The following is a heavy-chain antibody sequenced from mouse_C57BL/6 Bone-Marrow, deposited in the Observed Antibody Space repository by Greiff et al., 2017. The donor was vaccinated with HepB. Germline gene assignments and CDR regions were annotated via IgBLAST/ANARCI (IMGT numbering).Heavy chain of an antibody. Sequence: VQLQQSGPVLVKPGASVKMSCKASGYTFTDYYMNWVKQSHGKSLEWIGVINPYNGGTSYNQKFKGKATLTVDKSSSTAYMELNSLTSEDSAVYYCARLVRFITVFDYWGQGTTRTVSS. V-gene: IGHV1-19*01. CDR1: GYTFTDYY. J-gene: IGHJ2*01. CDR2: INPYNGGT. D-gene: IGHD1-1*01. CDR3: ARLVRFITVFDY.